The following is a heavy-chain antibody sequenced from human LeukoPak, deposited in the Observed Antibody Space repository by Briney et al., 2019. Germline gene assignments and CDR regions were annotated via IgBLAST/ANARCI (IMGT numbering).Heavy chain of an antibody. Sequence: ASVKVSCKASGYIFSGYYMHWLRQAPGQGLEWMGWINPNSGGADYAQKFQGRVTMTRDTSISTAYMALSRLRSDDTAVYYCAGGGVTTIDYWGQGTLVTVSS. CDR1: GYIFSGYY. V-gene: IGHV1-2*02. CDR2: INPNSGGA. CDR3: AGGGVTTIDY. D-gene: IGHD4-17*01. J-gene: IGHJ4*02.